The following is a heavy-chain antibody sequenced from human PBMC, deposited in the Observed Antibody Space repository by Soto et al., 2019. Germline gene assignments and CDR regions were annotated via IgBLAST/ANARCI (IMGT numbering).Heavy chain of an antibody. V-gene: IGHV4-59*01. Sequence: SETLSLTCTVSGGSISSYYWSWIRQPPGKGLEWIGYIYYSGSTNYNPSLKSRVTISVDTSKNQFSLKLSSVTAADTAVYYCARDLPWYSSGWDYFDYWGQGTLVTVSS. J-gene: IGHJ4*02. CDR2: IYYSGST. CDR3: ARDLPWYSSGWDYFDY. D-gene: IGHD6-19*01. CDR1: GGSISSYY.